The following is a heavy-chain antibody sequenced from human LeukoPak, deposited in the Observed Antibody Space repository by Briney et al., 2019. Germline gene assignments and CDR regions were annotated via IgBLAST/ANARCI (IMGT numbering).Heavy chain of an antibody. V-gene: IGHV3-23*01. Sequence: GGSLRLSCAASGFTFSSYAMSWVRQAPGKGLEWVSAISGSGGSTYYADSVKGRFTISRDNSKNTLYLQMNSLRAEDTAVYYCAKASPYCSGGSCYFVYWGQGTLVTVSS. CDR2: ISGSGGST. D-gene: IGHD2-15*01. CDR1: GFTFSSYA. CDR3: AKASPYCSGGSCYFVY. J-gene: IGHJ4*02.